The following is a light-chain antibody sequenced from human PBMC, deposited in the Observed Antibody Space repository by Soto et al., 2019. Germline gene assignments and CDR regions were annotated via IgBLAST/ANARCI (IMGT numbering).Light chain of an antibody. CDR2: GAS. Sequence: EIVLTQSPGTLSLSPGERATLSCRASQSVSSNYLAWYQQKPGQAPRPLIYGASSRATGIPDRFSGGGARTDFTLTISRLESEDFAVYYCQQYSSSPLTFGQGTKVEIK. J-gene: IGKJ1*01. CDR1: QSVSSNY. CDR3: QQYSSSPLT. V-gene: IGKV3-20*01.